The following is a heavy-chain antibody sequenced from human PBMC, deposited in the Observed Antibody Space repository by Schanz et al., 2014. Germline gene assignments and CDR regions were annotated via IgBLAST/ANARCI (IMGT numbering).Heavy chain of an antibody. CDR3: ARGTMPGTFDI. D-gene: IGHD2-2*01. J-gene: IGHJ3*02. CDR2: FIPILDVG. V-gene: IGHV1-69*02. CDR1: RSTFSSYT. Sequence: QVQLVQSGAEVKKPGSSVKVSCKASRSTFSSYTISWVRQAREQGLEWVGRFIPILDVGNYAQQFQGRVTFTADKSTSTAYMELSSLRYEDTALYYCARGTMPGTFDIWGQGTMVTVSS.